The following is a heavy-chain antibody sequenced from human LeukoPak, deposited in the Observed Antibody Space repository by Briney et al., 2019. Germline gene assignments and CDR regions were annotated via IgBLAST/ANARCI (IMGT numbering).Heavy chain of an antibody. V-gene: IGHV3-23*01. CDR3: AKKSTTVITYSFDY. CDR1: GFTFSSSA. CDR2: ISGSGGGRSGSNT. D-gene: IGHD4-23*01. J-gene: IGHJ4*02. Sequence: GGSLRLSCAASGFTFSSSAMSWVRQAPGKGLEWVSGISGSGGGRSGSNTYYADSVKGRFTISRDNSKNTLYLQMNSLRAEDTAVYYCAKKSTTVITYSFDYWGQGNLVTVSS.